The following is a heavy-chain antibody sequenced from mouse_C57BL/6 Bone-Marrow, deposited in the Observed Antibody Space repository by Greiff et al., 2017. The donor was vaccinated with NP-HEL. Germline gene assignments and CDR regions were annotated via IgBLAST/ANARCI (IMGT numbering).Heavy chain of an antibody. CDR1: GYTFTSYW. CDR2: IYPGSGST. D-gene: IGHD1-1*01. J-gene: IGHJ3*01. Sequence: VQLQQPGAELVKPGASVKMSCKASGYTFTSYWITWVKQRPGQGLEWIGDIYPGSGSTNYNEKFKSKATLTVDTSSSTAYMQLSSLTSEDSAVYYCALYYYGSSYSFAYWGQGTLVTVSA. V-gene: IGHV1-55*01. CDR3: ALYYYGSSYSFAY.